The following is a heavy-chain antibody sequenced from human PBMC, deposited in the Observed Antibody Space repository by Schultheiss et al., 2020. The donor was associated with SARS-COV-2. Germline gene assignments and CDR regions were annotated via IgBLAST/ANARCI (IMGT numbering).Heavy chain of an antibody. V-gene: IGHV3-30*18. Sequence: GGSLRLSCVGSGFTFSSYGMHWVRQAPGKGLEWLAVITFDGSNVYYADSVEGRFTISRDNSKNTLYLQLNSLRVDDTAVYYCAKPRAVAGHLDNWGQGALVTVSS. J-gene: IGHJ4*02. CDR3: AKPRAVAGHLDN. CDR2: ITFDGSNV. D-gene: IGHD6-19*01. CDR1: GFTFSSYG.